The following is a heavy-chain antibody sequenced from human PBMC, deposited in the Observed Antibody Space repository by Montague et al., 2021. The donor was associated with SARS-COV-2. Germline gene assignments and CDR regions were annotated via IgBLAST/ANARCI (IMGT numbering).Heavy chain of an antibody. V-gene: IGHV4-59*01. D-gene: IGHD1-1*01. CDR1: GGSIRSYY. J-gene: IGHJ4*02. CDR3: ARAQNICFVANCVNYFDL. CDR2: VCYTGST. Sequence: SETLSLTCEVSGGSIRSYYWSWIRQSPGKGLEWIGYVCYTGSTKYNPSLKTRVTQSLDTPKNQFSLRLNSMTAADTAVYYCARAQNICFVANCVNYFDLWGQGALVTVSS.